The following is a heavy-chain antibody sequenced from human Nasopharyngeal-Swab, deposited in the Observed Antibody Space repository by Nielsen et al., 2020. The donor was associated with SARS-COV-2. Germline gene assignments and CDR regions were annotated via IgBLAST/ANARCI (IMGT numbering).Heavy chain of an antibody. CDR1: GFTFSDYY. Sequence: GESLKISCAASGFTFSDYYMSWIRQAPGKGLEWISYISSTGSTIYYADSMKGRFTISRDNAKNSLYLQMSSLRAEDTAVYYCATPWPGPYWNYGRGDYWGQGTLVTVSS. V-gene: IGHV3-11*01. CDR2: ISSTGSTI. D-gene: IGHD1-7*01. J-gene: IGHJ4*02. CDR3: ATPWPGPYWNYGRGDY.